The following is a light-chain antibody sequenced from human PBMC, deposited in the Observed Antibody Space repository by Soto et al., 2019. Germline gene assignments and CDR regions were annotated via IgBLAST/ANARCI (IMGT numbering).Light chain of an antibody. CDR2: DAS. CDR3: QQYNNWPPWT. Sequence: EIVMTQSPATLSVSPGEGATLSCRASQSVSTNLAWYQQKPGQAPRLLIYDASTRATGIPAKFSGSGSGTEFTLTISSLQSEDFAVYYCQQYNNWPPWTFGQGTKVDIK. J-gene: IGKJ1*01. V-gene: IGKV3-15*01. CDR1: QSVSTN.